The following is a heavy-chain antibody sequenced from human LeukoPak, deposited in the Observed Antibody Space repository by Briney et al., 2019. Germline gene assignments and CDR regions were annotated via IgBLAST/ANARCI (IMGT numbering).Heavy chain of an antibody. CDR2: INPNSGGT. V-gene: IGHV1-2*02. D-gene: IGHD3-22*01. Sequence: ASVKVSCKASGYTFTGYYMHWVRQAPRQGLEWMGWINPNSGGTNYAQKFQGTVTMTRDTSISTAYMELSRLRSDDTAVYYCARDLYYDSSGYYFGGYWGQGTLVTVSS. CDR3: ARDLYYDSSGYYFGGY. CDR1: GYTFTGYY. J-gene: IGHJ4*02.